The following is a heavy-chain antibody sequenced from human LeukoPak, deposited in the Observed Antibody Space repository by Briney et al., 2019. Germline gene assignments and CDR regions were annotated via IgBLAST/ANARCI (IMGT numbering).Heavy chain of an antibody. V-gene: IGHV4-4*07. Sequence: SETLSLTCTVSGDSISSYYWNWLRQPAGKGLEWIGRIYTSRITNYNPSLKSRVTISVDTSKNQFSLKLSSVTAADTAVYYCARHASSWYYYYYYYMDVWGKGTTVTVSS. D-gene: IGHD6-13*01. CDR3: ARHASSWYYYYYYYMDV. CDR1: GDSISSYY. CDR2: IYTSRIT. J-gene: IGHJ6*03.